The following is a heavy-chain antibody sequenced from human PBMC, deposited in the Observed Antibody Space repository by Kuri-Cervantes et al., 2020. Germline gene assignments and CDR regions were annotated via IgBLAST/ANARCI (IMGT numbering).Heavy chain of an antibody. D-gene: IGHD6-13*01. J-gene: IGHJ3*02. CDR3: ARRKQLVLDAFDI. Sequence: KVSCKGSGYSFTSYWIGWARQMPGKGLEWMGIIYPGDSDTRYSPSFQGQVTISADKSISTAYLQWSSLKASDTAMYYCARRKQLVLDAFDIWGQGTMVTVSS. CDR2: IYPGDSDT. V-gene: IGHV5-51*01. CDR1: GYSFTSYW.